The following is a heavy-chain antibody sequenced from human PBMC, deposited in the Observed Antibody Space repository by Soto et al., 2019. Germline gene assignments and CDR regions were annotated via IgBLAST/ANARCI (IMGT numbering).Heavy chain of an antibody. CDR3: ARESEDLTSNFDY. J-gene: IGHJ4*02. CDR1: GFTFTRYS. Sequence: WGSLRLSCAAPGFTFTRYSMNWVLQAPGKGLEWVSSISSTTNYIYYGDSMKGRFTISRDNAKNSLYLEMNSLRAEDTAVHYCARESEDLTSNFDYWGQGTLVTVSS. V-gene: IGHV3-21*06. CDR2: ISSTTNYI.